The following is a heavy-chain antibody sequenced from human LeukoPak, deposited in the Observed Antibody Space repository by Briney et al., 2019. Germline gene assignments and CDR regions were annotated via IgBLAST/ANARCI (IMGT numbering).Heavy chain of an antibody. D-gene: IGHD1-20*01. V-gene: IGHV4-34*01. CDR2: INHSGST. J-gene: IGHJ6*03. Sequence: PSETLSLTCAVYGGSFSGYYWSWIRQPPGKGLEWIGEINHSGSTNYNPSLKSRVTISVDTSENQFSPKLSSVTAADTAVYYCAAVTETYYYYYMDVWGKGTTVTVSS. CDR3: AAVTETYYYYYMDV. CDR1: GGSFSGYY.